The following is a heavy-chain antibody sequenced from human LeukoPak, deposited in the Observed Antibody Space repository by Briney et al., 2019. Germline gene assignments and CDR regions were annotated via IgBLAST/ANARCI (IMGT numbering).Heavy chain of an antibody. Sequence: ASVKVSCKASGGTFSSYAISWVRQAPGQGLEWMGGIIPIFGTANYAQKFQGRVTITADKSTSTAYMELSSLRSEDTAVYYCARVIMDDSSGYYGYHYWGQGTLVTVSS. CDR1: GGTFSSYA. J-gene: IGHJ4*02. CDR2: IIPIFGTA. V-gene: IGHV1-69*06. D-gene: IGHD3-22*01. CDR3: ARVIMDDSSGYYGYHY.